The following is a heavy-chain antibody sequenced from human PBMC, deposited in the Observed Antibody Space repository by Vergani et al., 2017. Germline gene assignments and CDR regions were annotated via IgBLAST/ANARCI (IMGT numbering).Heavy chain of an antibody. D-gene: IGHD2-15*01. V-gene: IGHV7-4-1*02. CDR1: GYTFTHYA. J-gene: IGHJ6*02. CDR3: ARDTLGGYCSGSSCHYGMDV. Sequence: QVLLVQSGSELRKPGASVRVSCKASGYTFTHYAMNWVRQAPGQGLQWMGWINTNTGNPTYAQGFTGRFVFSLDTSVSTAYLQISSLKAEDTAIYYCARDTLGGYCSGSSCHYGMDVWGQGTTVTFSS. CDR2: INTNTGNP.